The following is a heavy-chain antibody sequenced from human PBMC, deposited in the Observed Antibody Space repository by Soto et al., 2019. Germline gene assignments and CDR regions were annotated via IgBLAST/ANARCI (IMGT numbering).Heavy chain of an antibody. CDR1: SGSICSYY. D-gene: IGHD3-10*01. V-gene: IGHV4-59*01. J-gene: IGHJ4*02. CDR2: AYYSWTT. CDR3: ARTPFYYFGMGTHLYDFGC. Sequence: QVQLLQSGPRLVKPSETLSLTCTVASGSICSYYLSWLRQPPGKGLEWIGYAYYSWTTNYNSSLKSRVTTSIDTSRNQFSLTLNAVTAEATAVYYCARTPFYYFGMGTHLYDFGCWDPGALVTVSS.